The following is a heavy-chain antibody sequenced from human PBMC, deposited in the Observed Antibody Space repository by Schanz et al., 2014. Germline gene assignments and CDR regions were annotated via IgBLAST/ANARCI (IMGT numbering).Heavy chain of an antibody. D-gene: IGHD5-12*01. V-gene: IGHV3-30*04. CDR3: AKDLNRVATAPQS. Sequence: VQLVESGGGLVKPGGSLRLSCAASGFTFSSYSLAWVRQAPGKGLEWVAAISYDGSNQYYTESVTGRFTISGDNSKNTLFLQMNSLRDEDTALYYCAKDLNRVATAPQSWGQGTLVTVSS. CDR1: GFTFSSYS. CDR2: ISYDGSNQ. J-gene: IGHJ5*02.